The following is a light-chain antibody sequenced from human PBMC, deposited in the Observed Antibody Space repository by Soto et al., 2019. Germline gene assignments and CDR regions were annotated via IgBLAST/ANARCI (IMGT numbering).Light chain of an antibody. Sequence: QSALTQPASVSGSLGQWITISCSGTSIDVGAYNYVSWYQQYPGKAPKLMIYHVTDRPSGVSNRFSGSKSGNTASLTISGLQAEDEADYYCCSYTTSNTFVFGTGTKLTVL. CDR2: HVT. J-gene: IGLJ1*01. CDR3: CSYTTSNTFV. CDR1: SIDVGAYNY. V-gene: IGLV2-14*01.